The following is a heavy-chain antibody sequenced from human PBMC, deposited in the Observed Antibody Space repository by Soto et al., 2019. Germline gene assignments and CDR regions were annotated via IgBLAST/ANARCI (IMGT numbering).Heavy chain of an antibody. D-gene: IGHD2-21*01. Sequence: VQLRESGPGLVKTSGTLSLTCVVSAGSISSTMWWTWVRKTPGKGLEWIGEIYHCGSPTFSPSLRARASISVYKSNTQFSLRLRSATPADTAVYYCATLPPRIVVALLPIPTWGQGILVTVSS. CDR3: ATLPPRIVVALLPIPT. V-gene: IGHV4-4*02. J-gene: IGHJ5*02. CDR1: AGSISSTMW. CDR2: IYHCGSP.